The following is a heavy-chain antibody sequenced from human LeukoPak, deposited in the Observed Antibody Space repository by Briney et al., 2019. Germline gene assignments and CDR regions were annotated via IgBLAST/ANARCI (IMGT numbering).Heavy chain of an antibody. CDR3: ARFLSATIGAFDI. CDR1: GYTFTSYY. Sequence: ASVKVSCKASGYTFTSYYMHWVRQAPGQGLEWMGLINPTGGSTGYAQKFQGRVTITADKSTSTAYMELSSLRSEDTAVYYCARFLSATIGAFDIWGQGTMATVSS. V-gene: IGHV1-46*01. D-gene: IGHD5-12*01. CDR2: INPTGGST. J-gene: IGHJ3*02.